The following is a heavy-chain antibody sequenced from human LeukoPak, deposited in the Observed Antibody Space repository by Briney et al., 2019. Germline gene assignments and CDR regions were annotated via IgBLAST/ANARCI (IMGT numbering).Heavy chain of an antibody. Sequence: GGSLRLSCAASGFTFDDYAMHWVRQAPGKGLEWVSGISWNSGSIGYADSVKGRFTISRDNAKNSLYLQMNSLRAEDTALYYCAKDIRPDRSSWSSHSDDGFDIWGQGTMVTVSS. J-gene: IGHJ3*02. CDR1: GFTFDDYA. CDR3: AKDIRPDRSSWSSHSDDGFDI. D-gene: IGHD6-13*01. V-gene: IGHV3-9*01. CDR2: ISWNSGSI.